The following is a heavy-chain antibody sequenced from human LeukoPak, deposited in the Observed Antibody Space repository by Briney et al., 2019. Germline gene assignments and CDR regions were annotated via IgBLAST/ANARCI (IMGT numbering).Heavy chain of an antibody. J-gene: IGHJ5*02. CDR1: GGSISSGGYY. V-gene: IGHV4-31*03. D-gene: IGHD5-18*01. CDR2: IYYSGST. Sequence: SETLSLTCTVSGGSISSGGYYWSWIRQHPGKGLEWIGYIYYSGSTYYNPSLKSRVTISVDTSKNQFSLKLSSVTAADTAVYYCARAGYSYGRGWFDPWGQGTLVTVSS. CDR3: ARAGYSYGRGWFDP.